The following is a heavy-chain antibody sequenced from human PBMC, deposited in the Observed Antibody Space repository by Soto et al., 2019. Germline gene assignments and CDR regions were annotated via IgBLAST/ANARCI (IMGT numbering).Heavy chain of an antibody. Sequence: GGSLRLSCAASGFTVSSNYMSWVRQAPGKGLEWVSVIYSGGSTYYADSVKGRFTISSDNSKNTLYLQMNSLRAEDTAVYYCARAHKRIAAARAYYFDYWGQGTLVTVSS. CDR3: ARAHKRIAAARAYYFDY. CDR2: IYSGGST. D-gene: IGHD6-13*01. J-gene: IGHJ4*02. CDR1: GFTVSSNY. V-gene: IGHV3-53*01.